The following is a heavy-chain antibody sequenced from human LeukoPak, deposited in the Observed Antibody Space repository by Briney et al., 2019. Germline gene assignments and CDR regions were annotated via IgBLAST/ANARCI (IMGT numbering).Heavy chain of an antibody. D-gene: IGHD5-12*01. CDR2: ISWNSGSI. J-gene: IGHJ6*03. Sequence: QPGGSLRLSCAASGFTFDDYAMHWVRQAPGKGLEWVSGISWNSGSIGYADSVKGRFTISRDNAKNSLYLQMNSLRAEDMALYYCAKDLYGYSGCMDVWGKGTTVTVSS. V-gene: IGHV3-9*03. CDR1: GFTFDDYA. CDR3: AKDLYGYSGCMDV.